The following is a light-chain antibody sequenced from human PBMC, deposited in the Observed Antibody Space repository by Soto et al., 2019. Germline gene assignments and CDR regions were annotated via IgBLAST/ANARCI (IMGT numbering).Light chain of an antibody. CDR2: GAS. Sequence: IVMTQSPATLSVSPGERATLSCRASQSVSSNLAWYQQKPGQAPRLLIYGASTRATGIPARFSGSGSGTESTPTSSRLQSEDFAVYYCQQYNNWPWTFGQGTKVEIK. CDR3: QQYNNWPWT. J-gene: IGKJ1*01. V-gene: IGKV3-15*01. CDR1: QSVSSN.